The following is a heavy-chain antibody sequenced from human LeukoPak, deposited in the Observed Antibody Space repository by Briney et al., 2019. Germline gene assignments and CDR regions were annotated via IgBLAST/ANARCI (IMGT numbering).Heavy chain of an antibody. D-gene: IGHD4-23*01. V-gene: IGHV4-34*01. CDR1: GGSFSGYY. J-gene: IGHJ4*02. CDR2: INHSGST. CDR3: ARRRWTTVVTSFDY. Sequence: NPSETLSLTCAVYGGSFSGYYWSWIRQPPGKGLEWIGEINHSGSTNYNPSLKSRVTISVDTSKNQFSLKLSSVTAADTAVYYCARRRWTTVVTSFDYWGQGTLVTVSS.